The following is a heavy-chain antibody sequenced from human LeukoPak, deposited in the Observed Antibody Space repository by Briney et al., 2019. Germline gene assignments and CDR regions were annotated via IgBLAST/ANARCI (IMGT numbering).Heavy chain of an antibody. CDR1: GGSISSSGYF. CDR2: IYYSGST. Sequence: SETLSLTCTVSGGSISSSGYFWGWIRQPPGKGLEWIGDIYYSGSTYYNPSLKSRVTISIDMYKNQFSLELNSVTAADTAVYYCVRPSPSNWFDPWGQGTLVSVSS. J-gene: IGHJ5*02. CDR3: VRPSPSNWFDP. V-gene: IGHV4-39*01.